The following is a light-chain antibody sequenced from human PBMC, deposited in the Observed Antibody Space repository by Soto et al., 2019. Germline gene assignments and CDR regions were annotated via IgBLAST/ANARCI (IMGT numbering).Light chain of an antibody. J-gene: IGKJ4*01. V-gene: IGKV3-15*01. CDR1: QSVSTT. CDR2: ATS. Sequence: EIVLTQSPGTLSLSPGEGATLSCRASQSVSTTFLAWYQQKPGQAPRLLIYATSTRATGIPARFTGSGSGTEFTLTISSLQSEDFAVYYCQQYNKWPLTFGGGTKVEIK. CDR3: QQYNKWPLT.